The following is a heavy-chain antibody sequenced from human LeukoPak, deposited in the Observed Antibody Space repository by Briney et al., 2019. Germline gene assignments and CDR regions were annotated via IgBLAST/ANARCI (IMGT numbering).Heavy chain of an antibody. J-gene: IGHJ4*02. CDR2: ISSSSSTI. CDR1: GFTFSSYS. V-gene: IGHV3-48*02. CDR3: ARVGSGFDY. D-gene: IGHD1-26*01. Sequence: PGGSLRLSCAASGFTFSSYSMNWVRQAPGKGLEWVSYISSSSSTIYYADSVKGRFTISRDNAKNSLYLRMNSLRDEDTAVYYCARVGSGFDYWGQGTLVTVSS.